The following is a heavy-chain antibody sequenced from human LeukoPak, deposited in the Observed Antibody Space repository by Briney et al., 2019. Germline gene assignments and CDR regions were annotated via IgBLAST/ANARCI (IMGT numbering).Heavy chain of an antibody. CDR3: ARDPSTFYFDY. CDR2: IYSSGST. CDR1: GGSISSYY. Sequence: SETLSLTCTVSGGSISSYYWSWIRQPPGQGLEWIGYIYSSGSTDYNPSLKSRVTISVDTSKSQVSLKLSSVTAADTAIYYCARDPSTFYFDYWGQGALVTVSS. D-gene: IGHD3-16*01. J-gene: IGHJ4*02. V-gene: IGHV4-59*01.